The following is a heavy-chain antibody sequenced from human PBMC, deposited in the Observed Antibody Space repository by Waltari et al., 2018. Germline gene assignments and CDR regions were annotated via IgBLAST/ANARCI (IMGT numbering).Heavy chain of an antibody. CDR3: ARSPGYCRSGGVCYGRTNWFDP. D-gene: IGHD2-8*02. CDR1: GGSISSYY. V-gene: IGHV4-59*01. Sequence: QVQLQESGPGLVKPSETLSLTCTVSGGSISSYYWSWIRQPPGKGLEWIGYIYYSGSTNYNPSLKSRVTISVDTSKNQFSLKLSSVTAADTAVYYCARSPGYCRSGGVCYGRTNWFDPWGQGTLVTVSS. J-gene: IGHJ5*02. CDR2: IYYSGST.